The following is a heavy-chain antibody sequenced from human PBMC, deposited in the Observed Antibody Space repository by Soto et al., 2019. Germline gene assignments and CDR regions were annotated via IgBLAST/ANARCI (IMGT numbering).Heavy chain of an antibody. CDR3: ARGIVDRSGSTARFRLDFDY. J-gene: IGHJ4*02. CDR2: INPSGGST. CDR1: GYTFTSYY. D-gene: IGHD3-22*01. V-gene: IGHV1-46*01. Sequence: VKVSCKASGYTFTSYYMHWVRQAPGQGLEWMGIINPSGGSTSYAQKFQGRVTMTRDTSTSTVYMELSSMRSEDTAVYYCARGIVDRSGSTARFRLDFDYWGQGPL.